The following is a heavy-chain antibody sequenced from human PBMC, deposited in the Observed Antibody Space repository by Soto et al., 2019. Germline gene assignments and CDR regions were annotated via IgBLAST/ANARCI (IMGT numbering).Heavy chain of an antibody. V-gene: IGHV3-9*01. CDR1: GISFDDYA. Sequence: PGGSLRLSCVVSGISFDDYAMHWVRQVPGKGLEWVSGINWDSGDIGYADSVKGRFTISRDNPKNSLYLQMNSLKTEDTALYYCATDTAPGFYDANGHLDYWGQGTPVTVSS. CDR2: INWDSGDI. CDR3: ATDTAPGFYDANGHLDY. J-gene: IGHJ4*02. D-gene: IGHD2-8*01.